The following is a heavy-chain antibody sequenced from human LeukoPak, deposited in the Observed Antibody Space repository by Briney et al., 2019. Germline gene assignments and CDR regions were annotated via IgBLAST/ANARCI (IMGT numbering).Heavy chain of an antibody. V-gene: IGHV1-8*03. Sequence: ASVKVSCKASGYTFTGYYMHWVRQAPGRGLEWMGWMNPNSGNTGYAQKFQGRVTITRNTSISTAYMELSSLRSEDTAVYYCARAFRDHYDFWSGPTRGWFDPWGQGTLVTVSS. CDR2: MNPNSGNT. CDR3: ARAFRDHYDFWSGPTRGWFDP. J-gene: IGHJ5*02. D-gene: IGHD3-3*01. CDR1: GYTFTGYY.